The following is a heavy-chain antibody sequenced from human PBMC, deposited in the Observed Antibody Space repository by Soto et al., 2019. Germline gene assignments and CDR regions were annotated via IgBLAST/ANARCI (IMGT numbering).Heavy chain of an antibody. CDR3: ARYLRVSGSYLVVSTYYYGMDV. Sequence: GASVKVSCKASGYTFTSYAMHWVRQAPGQRLEWMGWINAGNGNTKYSQKFQGRVTITRDTSASTAYMEMSSLRSEDTAVYYCARYLRVSGSYLVVSTYYYGMDVRGKGTTVTVSS. CDR1: GYTFTSYA. J-gene: IGHJ6*04. CDR2: INAGNGNT. D-gene: IGHD3-10*01. V-gene: IGHV1-3*01.